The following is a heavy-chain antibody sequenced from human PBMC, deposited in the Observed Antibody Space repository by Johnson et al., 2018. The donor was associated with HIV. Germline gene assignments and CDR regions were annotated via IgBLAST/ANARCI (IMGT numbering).Heavy chain of an antibody. CDR3: AREIQYFTAFDI. CDR2: ISYDGSNK. Sequence: QVQLVESGGDVVQPGRSLRLSCAASGFTFSSYGMHWVRQAPGKGLEWVAVISYDGSNKYYADSVKGRFTLSRDNSKNTLYLQMDSLRPEDTAVYYCAREIQYFTAFDIWGQGTMVTVSS. V-gene: IGHV3-30*03. D-gene: IGHD3-9*01. CDR1: GFTFSSYG. J-gene: IGHJ3*02.